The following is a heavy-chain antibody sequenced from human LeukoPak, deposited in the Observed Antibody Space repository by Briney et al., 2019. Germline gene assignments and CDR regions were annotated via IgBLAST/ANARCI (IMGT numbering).Heavy chain of an antibody. CDR1: GGSISSYY. CDR2: IYYIGST. V-gene: IGHV4-59*08. CDR3: ARHPLRYANWFDP. J-gene: IGHJ5*02. D-gene: IGHD5-12*01. Sequence: SETLSLTCTVSGGSISSYYWSWIRQPPGKGLEWIGDIYYIGSTNYNPSLKSRVTISVDTSKNQFSLKLSSVTAADTAVYYCARHPLRYANWFDPWGQGTLVTVSS.